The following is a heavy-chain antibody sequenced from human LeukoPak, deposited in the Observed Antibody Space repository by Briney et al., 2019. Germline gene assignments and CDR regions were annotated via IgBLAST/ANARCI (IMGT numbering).Heavy chain of an antibody. CDR1: GTYTLIELS. CDR3: ARGGANCSGGRCPLNWFDP. J-gene: IGHJ5*02. V-gene: IGHV1-18*01. CDR2: ISAYNGNT. Sequence: GASVKVSCKVSGTYTLIELSMHWVRQAPGKGLEWRGCISAYNGNTNYAQKLQGRVTMTIDKTTSTAYMELRSLRSDDTAVYYCARGGANCSGGRCPLNWFDPWGQGTPVTVSS. D-gene: IGHD2-15*01.